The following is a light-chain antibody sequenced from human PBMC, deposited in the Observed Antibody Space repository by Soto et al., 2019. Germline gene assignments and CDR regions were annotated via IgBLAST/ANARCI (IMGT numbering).Light chain of an antibody. CDR3: QCYDRRVYGDV. CDR1: SSSIGAGYD. V-gene: IGLV1-40*01. Sequence: QSVLTQPPSVSAAPGQRVTISCAGSSSSIGAGYDGHWYQRLPGAAPKLLIYANSNRRSGVPDRFSGSKSGTSASLAIPGLQAEDGADYYCQCYDRRVYGDVFGSGTKVTVL. CDR2: ANS. J-gene: IGLJ1*01.